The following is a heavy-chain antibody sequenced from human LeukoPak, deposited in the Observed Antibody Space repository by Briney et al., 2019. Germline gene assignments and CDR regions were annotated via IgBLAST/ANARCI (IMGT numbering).Heavy chain of an antibody. CDR3: ARDLAGSSSWLRRPYDY. Sequence: ASVKVSCKASGYTFTSYYMHWVRQAPGQGLEWMGISNPSGGSTSYAQKFQGRVTMTRDTSTSTVYMELSSLRSEDTAVYYCARDLAGSSSWLRRPYDYWGQGTLVTVSS. D-gene: IGHD6-13*01. CDR1: GYTFTSYY. J-gene: IGHJ4*02. CDR2: SNPSGGST. V-gene: IGHV1-46*01.